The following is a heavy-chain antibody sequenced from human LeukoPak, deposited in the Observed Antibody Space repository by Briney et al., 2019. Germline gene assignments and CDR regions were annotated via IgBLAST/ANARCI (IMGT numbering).Heavy chain of an antibody. D-gene: IGHD3-22*01. CDR3: ARDYYDSSGYYRNDAAFDI. Sequence: PGWALRLSCAASGCTFSRYWRHWVRQARGKGVVWVSRINRDGSKKRNEDYVTGRFTISRANAKNTLNLQMNSLRAEDTAVYYCARDYYDSSGYYRNDAAFDIWGQGTMVTVSS. V-gene: IGHV3-74*01. J-gene: IGHJ3*02. CDR1: GCTFSRYW. CDR2: INRDGSKK.